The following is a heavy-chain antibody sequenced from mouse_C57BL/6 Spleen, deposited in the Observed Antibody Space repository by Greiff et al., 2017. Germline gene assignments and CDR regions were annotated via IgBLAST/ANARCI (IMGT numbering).Heavy chain of an antibody. D-gene: IGHD4-1*01. Sequence: QVQLQQSGPELVKPGASVKISCKASGYAFSSSWMNWVKQRPGKGLEWIGRIYPGDGDTNYNGKFKGKATLTADKSSSTAYMQLSSLTSEDSAVYFCARSAGRPLYYFDYWGQGTTLTVSS. CDR3: ARSAGRPLYYFDY. V-gene: IGHV1-82*01. J-gene: IGHJ2*01. CDR1: GYAFSSSW. CDR2: IYPGDGDT.